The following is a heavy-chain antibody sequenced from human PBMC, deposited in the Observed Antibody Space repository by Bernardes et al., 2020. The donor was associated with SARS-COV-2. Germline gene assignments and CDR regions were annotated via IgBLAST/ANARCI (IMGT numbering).Heavy chain of an antibody. D-gene: IGHD1-26*01. J-gene: IGHJ4*02. Sequence: SETLSLTCTVSGGSIRSGSYYWTWIRQPAGKGLEWIGRIYTSGSTNYNPSLESRVTISLDTSKNQFSLNLTSVTAADTAVYYCARDKWEQQPTLRRLGFDYWGQGTLVTVSS. V-gene: IGHV4-61*02. CDR2: IYTSGST. CDR1: GGSIRSGSYY. CDR3: ARDKWEQQPTLRRLGFDY.